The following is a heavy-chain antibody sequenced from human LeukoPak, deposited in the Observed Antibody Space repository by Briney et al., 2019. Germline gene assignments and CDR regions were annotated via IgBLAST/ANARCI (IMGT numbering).Heavy chain of an antibody. CDR2: IYYSGTT. J-gene: IGHJ4*02. CDR3: ARTPASSWYEGYFDY. D-gene: IGHD6-13*01. Sequence: GSLRLSCAASGFTFSSYAMSWIRQPPGKGLEWIGYIYYSGTTNHNPSLKSRVTISVDTSKNQLSLKLTSVSAADTAVYYCARTPASSWYEGYFDYWGQGTLVTVSS. V-gene: IGHV4-59*01. CDR1: GFTFSSYA.